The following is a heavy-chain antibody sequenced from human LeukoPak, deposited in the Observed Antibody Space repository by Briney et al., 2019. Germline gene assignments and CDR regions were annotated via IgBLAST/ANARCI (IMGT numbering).Heavy chain of an antibody. CDR1: GFAFSSYA. J-gene: IGHJ6*03. CDR3: ARAVLGGTIIHLSYYYMDV. V-gene: IGHV3-23*01. D-gene: IGHD1-7*01. CDR2: ISGSGGST. Sequence: GGSLRLSCAASGFAFSSYAMSWVRQAPGKGLEWVSAISGSGGSTYYADSVKGRFTISRDNSKNTLYLQMNSLRSDDTAVYYCARAVLGGTIIHLSYYYMDVWGKGTTVTVSS.